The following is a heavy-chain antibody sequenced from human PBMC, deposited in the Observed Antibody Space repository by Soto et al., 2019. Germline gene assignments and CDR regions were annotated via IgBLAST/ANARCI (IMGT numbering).Heavy chain of an antibody. D-gene: IGHD6-19*01. V-gene: IGHV2-5*02. CDR1: GFSLSTAGVG. CDR2: IYWDDDK. CDR3: AHVGGLEQWLYRLDH. Sequence: QITLKESGPSLVKPTQTLTLTCTFSGFSLSTAGVGVVWIRQPPRKALEWVALIYWDDDKHYSPSLRNRLTITKDTAQNQVVLTLTNVDPLDTATSFWAHVGGLEQWLYRLDHWGQGALVTVSS. J-gene: IGHJ4*02.